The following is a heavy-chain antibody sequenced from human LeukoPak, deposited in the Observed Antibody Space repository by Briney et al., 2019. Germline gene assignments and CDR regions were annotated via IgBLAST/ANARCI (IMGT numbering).Heavy chain of an antibody. V-gene: IGHV3-23*01. D-gene: IGHD2-15*01. Sequence: PGGSLRLSCAASGFTFSSYAMSWVRQAPGKGLEWVSAISGSGGSTYYADSVKGRFTISRDNAKNSLYLQMNSLRAEDTAVYYCARDADGYCSGGSCSSYFDYWGQGTLVTVSS. CDR2: ISGSGGST. CDR3: ARDADGYCSGGSCSSYFDY. J-gene: IGHJ4*02. CDR1: GFTFSSYA.